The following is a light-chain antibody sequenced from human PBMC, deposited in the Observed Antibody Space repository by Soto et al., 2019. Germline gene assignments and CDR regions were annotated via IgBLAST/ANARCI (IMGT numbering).Light chain of an antibody. CDR3: QQYGSSPRT. CDR1: QSISSSY. J-gene: IGKJ1*01. Sequence: EIVLTQSPATLSLSPRERATLSCGASQSISSSYLAWYQQKPGLAPRLLIYDASSRATGIPDRFSGSGSGTDFTLPISRLEPEDFAVYYCQQYGSSPRTFGQGTKVEIK. V-gene: IGKV3D-20*01. CDR2: DAS.